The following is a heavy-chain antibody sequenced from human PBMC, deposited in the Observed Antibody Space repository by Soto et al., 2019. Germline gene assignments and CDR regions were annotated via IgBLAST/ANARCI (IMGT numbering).Heavy chain of an antibody. CDR3: ARDQARGYSYLPLTGMDV. V-gene: IGHV3-21*01. Sequence: PGGSLRLSCAASGFTFSSYSMNWVRQAPGKGLEWVSSISSSSSYIYYADSAKGRFTISRDNAKNSLYLQMNSLRAEDTAVYYCARDQARGYSYLPLTGMDVWGPGTTATVSS. CDR2: ISSSSSYI. D-gene: IGHD5-18*01. J-gene: IGHJ6*02. CDR1: GFTFSSYS.